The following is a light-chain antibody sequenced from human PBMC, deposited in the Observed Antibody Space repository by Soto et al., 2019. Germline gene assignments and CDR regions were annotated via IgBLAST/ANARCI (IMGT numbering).Light chain of an antibody. CDR2: DVS. Sequence: QSVLTQPASVSGSPGQSITISCTGTSSDVGGYNYVSWYQQHPGKDPKLMIYDVSNRPSGVSNRFSGSKSGNTASLTISGLQAEDAADYYCSSYTSSSTLYVFGTGTKVTVL. J-gene: IGLJ1*01. CDR1: SSDVGGYNY. CDR3: SSYTSSSTLYV. V-gene: IGLV2-14*01.